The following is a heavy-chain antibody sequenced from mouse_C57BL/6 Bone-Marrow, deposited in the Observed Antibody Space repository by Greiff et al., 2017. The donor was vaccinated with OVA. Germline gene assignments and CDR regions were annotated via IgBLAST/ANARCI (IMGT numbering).Heavy chain of an antibody. CDR1: GYTFTSYW. Sequence: QVHVKQPGAELVKPGASVKLSCKASGYTFTSYWMHWVKQRPGQGLEWIGMIHPNSGSTNYNEKFKSKATLTVDKSSSTAYMQLSSLTSEDSAVYYCARLRLLLPFDVWGTGTTVTVSS. CDR2: IHPNSGST. V-gene: IGHV1-64*01. CDR3: ARLRLLLPFDV. D-gene: IGHD1-1*01. J-gene: IGHJ1*03.